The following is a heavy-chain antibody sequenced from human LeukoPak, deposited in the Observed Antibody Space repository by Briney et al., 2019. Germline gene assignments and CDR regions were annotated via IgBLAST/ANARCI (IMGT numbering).Heavy chain of an antibody. J-gene: IGHJ3*02. CDR3: ASEGIAAAADI. V-gene: IGHV3-30*03. CDR1: GFTFSSYG. Sequence: GGSLRLSRAASGFTFSSYGMHWVRQAPGQGLEWVAVISYDGSNKYYADSVKGRFTISRDNSKNTLYLQMNSLRAEDTAVYYCASEGIAAAADIWGQGTMVTVSS. D-gene: IGHD6-13*01. CDR2: ISYDGSNK.